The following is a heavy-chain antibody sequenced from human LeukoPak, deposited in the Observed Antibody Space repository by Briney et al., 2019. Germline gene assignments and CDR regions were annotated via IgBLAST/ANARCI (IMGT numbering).Heavy chain of an antibody. CDR3: ARVVAPNSSSKRRGFYYYGMDV. CDR2: ISAYNGNT. CDR1: GYTFTSYG. J-gene: IGHJ6*02. Sequence: ASVKVSCKASGYTFTSYGISWVRQAPGQGLEWMGWISAYNGNTNYAQKLQGRVTMTTDTSTSTAYMELRSLRSDDTAVYYCARVVAPNSSSKRRGFYYYGMDVWGQGTTVTVSS. D-gene: IGHD6-13*01. V-gene: IGHV1-18*01.